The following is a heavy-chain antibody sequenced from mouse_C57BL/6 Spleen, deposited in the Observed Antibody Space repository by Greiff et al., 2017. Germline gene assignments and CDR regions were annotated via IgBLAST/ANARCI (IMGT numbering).Heavy chain of an antibody. J-gene: IGHJ3*01. CDR2: IDPSDSYT. V-gene: IGHV1-69*01. CDR1: GYTFTSYW. D-gene: IGHD1-1*01. CDR3: ARDYGSSFPFAY. Sequence: QVQLQQPGAELVMPGASVKLSCKASGYTFTSYWMHWVKQRPGQGLEWIGEIDPSDSYTNYNQKFKGKSTLTVDKSSSTAYMQLSSLTSEDSAVYYCARDYGSSFPFAYWGQGTLGTVSA.